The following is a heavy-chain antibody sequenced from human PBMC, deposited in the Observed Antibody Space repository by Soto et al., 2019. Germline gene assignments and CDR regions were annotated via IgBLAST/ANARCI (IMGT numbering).Heavy chain of an antibody. CDR2: IYYSGST. J-gene: IGHJ4*02. CDR3: ARLNSDFWSGYYMDY. CDR1: GGSISSYY. D-gene: IGHD3-3*01. Sequence: SETLSLTCTVSGGSISSYYWSWIRQPPGKGLEWIGYIYYSGSTNYNPSLKSRVTISVDTSKNQFSLKLSSVTAADTAVYYCARLNSDFWSGYYMDYWGQGTLVTVSS. V-gene: IGHV4-59*08.